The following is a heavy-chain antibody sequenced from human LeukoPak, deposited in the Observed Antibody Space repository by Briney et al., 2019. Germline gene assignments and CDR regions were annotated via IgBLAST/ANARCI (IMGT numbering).Heavy chain of an antibody. J-gene: IGHJ3*02. D-gene: IGHD2-21*02. V-gene: IGHV3-23*01. CDR3: AKRGLGDREAFDI. Sequence: PGGSLRLSCAASGFTFSSYAMSWVRQAPGKGLEWVSAISGSGGSTYYADSVEGRFTISRDNSKNTLYLQMNSLRAEDTAVYYCAKRGLGDREAFDIWGQGTMVTVSS. CDR2: ISGSGGST. CDR1: GFTFSSYA.